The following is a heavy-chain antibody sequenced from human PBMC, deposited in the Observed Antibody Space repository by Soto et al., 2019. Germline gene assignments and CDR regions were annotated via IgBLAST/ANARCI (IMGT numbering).Heavy chain of an antibody. CDR1: GYSLTNIW. V-gene: IGHV5-10-1*01. J-gene: IGHJ3*01. Sequence: PGESLKISCKRSGYSLTNIWIHWVRQIPGKGVEWMGRIDPGDSVTDYNPSFQGHVTMSADKSIKTAYLQWSSLRASATAMYSCVSGGDASGHDAFDDWGLGTMVTVSS. CDR2: IDPGDSVT. CDR3: VSGGDASGHDAFDD. D-gene: IGHD6-19*01.